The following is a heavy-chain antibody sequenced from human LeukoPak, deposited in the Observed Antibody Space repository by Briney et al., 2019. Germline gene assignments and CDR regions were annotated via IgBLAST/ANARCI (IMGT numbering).Heavy chain of an antibody. CDR2: ISGSGSAI. J-gene: IGHJ4*02. D-gene: IGHD1-26*01. CDR3: AREGQWELPVDY. Sequence: PGGSLRLSCAASGFTFSDYYMSWIRQAPGKGLDWVSYISGSGSAIYYADSVKGRFTISRDNAKNSLYLQMNSLRAEDTALYYCAREGQWELPVDYWGQGTLVTVSS. CDR1: GFTFSDYY. V-gene: IGHV3-11*01.